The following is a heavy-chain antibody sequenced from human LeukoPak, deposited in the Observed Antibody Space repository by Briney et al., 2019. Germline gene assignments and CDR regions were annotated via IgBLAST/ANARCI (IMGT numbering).Heavy chain of an antibody. V-gene: IGHV3-23*01. J-gene: IGHJ6*02. CDR1: GFTFSSYA. CDR2: ISGSGGST. D-gene: IGHD3-10*01. CDR3: ATDLRYYYGSGSPRPYYYYSYGMDV. Sequence: GGSLRLSCAASGFTFSSYAMSWVRQAPGKGLEWVSAISGSGGSTYYADSVKGRFTISRDNSKNTLYLQMNSLRAEDTAVYYCATDLRYYYGSGSPRPYYYYSYGMDVWGQGTTVTVSS.